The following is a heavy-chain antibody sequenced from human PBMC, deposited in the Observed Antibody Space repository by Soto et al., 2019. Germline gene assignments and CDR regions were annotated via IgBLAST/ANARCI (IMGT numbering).Heavy chain of an antibody. CDR3: ARGSYYYGSGSKPWFDP. J-gene: IGHJ5*02. V-gene: IGHV4-31*03. CDR2: IYYSGST. Sequence: QVQLQESGPGLVKPSQTLSLTCTVSGGSISSGGYYWSWIRQHPGKGLEWIGYIYYSGSTYYNPSLKSRVTRSVDTSKNQFSLKLSSVTAADTAVYYCARGSYYYGSGSKPWFDPWGQGTLVTVSS. CDR1: GGSISSGGYY. D-gene: IGHD3-10*01.